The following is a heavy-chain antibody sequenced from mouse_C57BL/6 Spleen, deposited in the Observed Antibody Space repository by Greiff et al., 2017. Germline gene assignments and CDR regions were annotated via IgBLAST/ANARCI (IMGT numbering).Heavy chain of an antibody. D-gene: IGHD2-2*01. J-gene: IGHJ3*01. CDR1: GYTFTSYW. V-gene: IGHV1-72*01. Sequence: QVQLQQPGAELVKPGASVKLSCKASGYTFTSYWMHWVKQRPGRGLEWIGRSDPNSGGTKYNEKFKSKATMTVDKPSSTAYMQLSSLTSEDSAVYYCARWDGYDVGFAYWGQGTLVTVSA. CDR2: SDPNSGGT. CDR3: ARWDGYDVGFAY.